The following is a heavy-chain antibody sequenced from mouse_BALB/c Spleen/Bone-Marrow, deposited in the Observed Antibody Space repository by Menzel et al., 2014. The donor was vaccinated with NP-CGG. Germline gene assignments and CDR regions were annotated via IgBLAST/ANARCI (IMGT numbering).Heavy chain of an antibody. CDR2: INPSTGYT. D-gene: IGHD2-1*01. CDR3: ARKGNYVAMDY. Sequence: VQLQQSGAELAKPGASVKMSCKASGYTLTSYWMHWVKQRPGQGLEWIGYINPSTGYTEYNQKFKDKATLTADKSSSTAYMQLSSLTSEDSAVYYCARKGNYVAMDYWGQGTSVTVSS. V-gene: IGHV1-7*01. J-gene: IGHJ4*01. CDR1: GYTLTSYW.